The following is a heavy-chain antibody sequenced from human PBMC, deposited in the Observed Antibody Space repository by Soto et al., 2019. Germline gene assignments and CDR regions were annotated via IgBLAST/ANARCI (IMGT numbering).Heavy chain of an antibody. D-gene: IGHD1-20*01. CDR2: IGTAGDT. V-gene: IGHV3-13*01. Sequence: EVQLVESGGGLVQPGGSLRLSCAASGFTFSSYDMHWVRQATGKGLEWVSAIGTAGDTYYPGSVKGRFTISRENAKNSLYLQMNSLRAEDTAVYYCARDQAITGTDRYYYYCGMDVWGQGTTVTVSS. J-gene: IGHJ6*02. CDR3: ARDQAITGTDRYYYYCGMDV. CDR1: GFTFSSYD.